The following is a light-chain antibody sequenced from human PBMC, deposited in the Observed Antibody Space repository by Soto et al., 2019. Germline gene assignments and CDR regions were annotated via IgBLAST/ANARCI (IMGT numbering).Light chain of an antibody. V-gene: IGKV3-15*01. CDR3: QQYDNWPPVK. CDR1: QSLSSS. Sequence: KLLTQSPGTLSLSPGERATLFCRASQSLSSSLAWYQQKSGQAPRLIIYGTSRRATGVPVRFSGSGSGTDFTLTISSLQSEDFGVYYCQQYDNWPPVKFGQGTKVDIK. J-gene: IGKJ1*01. CDR2: GTS.